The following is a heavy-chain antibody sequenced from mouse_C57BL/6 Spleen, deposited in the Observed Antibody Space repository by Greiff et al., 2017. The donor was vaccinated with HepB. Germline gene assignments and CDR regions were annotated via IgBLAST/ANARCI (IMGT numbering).Heavy chain of an antibody. V-gene: IGHV5-9*01. D-gene: IGHD1-1*01. CDR2: ISGGGGNT. CDR3: ARHEGILSNWFAY. J-gene: IGHJ3*01. CDR1: GFTFSSYT. Sequence: EVNVVESGGGLVKPGGSLKLSCAASGFTFSSYTMSWVRQTPEKRLEWVATISGGGGNTYYPDSVKGRFTISRDNAKNTLYLQMSSLRSEDTALYYCARHEGILSNWFAYWGQGTLVTVSA.